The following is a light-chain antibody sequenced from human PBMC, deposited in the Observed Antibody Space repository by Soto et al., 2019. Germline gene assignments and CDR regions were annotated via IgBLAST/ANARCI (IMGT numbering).Light chain of an antibody. J-gene: IGKJ1*01. V-gene: IGKV1-5*03. Sequence: DIQMTQSPSTLSESVGDRVSITCRASQSISIWLAWYQQKPGKAPKVLIYKASILESGVPSRFSGSGSETEFTLTISSLQPDDFATYYCQQYKTYSRTFGQGTKVEIK. CDR2: KAS. CDR1: QSISIW. CDR3: QQYKTYSRT.